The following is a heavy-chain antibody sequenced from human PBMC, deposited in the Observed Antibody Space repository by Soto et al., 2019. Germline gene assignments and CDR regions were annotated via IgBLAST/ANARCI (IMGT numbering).Heavy chain of an antibody. Sequence: GGSLRLSCAVSDSIFRGYGMHWVRQAPGKGLEWVAIIRFDGSNIHYADYVMGRFTISRDNSKNMLYLEMNNLRVEDTAVYYCARDGDGVTNFWGFLDYWGQGTRVTVSS. CDR1: DSIFRGYG. V-gene: IGHV3-33*01. D-gene: IGHD3-10*02. CDR3: ARDGDGVTNFWGFLDY. CDR2: IRFDGSNI. J-gene: IGHJ4*02.